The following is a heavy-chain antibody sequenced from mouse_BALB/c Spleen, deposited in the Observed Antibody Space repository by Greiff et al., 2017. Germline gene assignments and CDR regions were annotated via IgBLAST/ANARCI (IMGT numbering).Heavy chain of an antibody. Sequence: EVQLVESGAGLVKPGGSLKLSCAASGFTFSSYTMSWVRQTPEKRLEWVATISSGGGNTYYPDSVKGRFTISRDNAKNNLYLQMSSLRSEDTALYYCARGGYWVDYWGQGTTLTVSS. J-gene: IGHJ2*01. CDR2: ISSGGGNT. CDR1: GFTFSSYT. V-gene: IGHV5-9*03. CDR3: ARGGYWVDY. D-gene: IGHD2-3*01.